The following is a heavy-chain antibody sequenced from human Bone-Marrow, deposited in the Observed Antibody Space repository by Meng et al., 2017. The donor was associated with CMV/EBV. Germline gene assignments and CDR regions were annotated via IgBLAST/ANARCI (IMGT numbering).Heavy chain of an antibody. Sequence: ASVKVSCKASGYTFTSYYMHWVRQAPGQGLEWMGIINPIGGSTSYAQKFQGRVTMTRDTSTSTVYMEVSSLRSEDTAVYYCARAHCSSTSCLWDFDYWGQGTLVTVSS. CDR2: INPIGGST. CDR3: ARAHCSSTSCLWDFDY. J-gene: IGHJ4*02. D-gene: IGHD2-2*01. V-gene: IGHV1-46*01. CDR1: GYTFTSYY.